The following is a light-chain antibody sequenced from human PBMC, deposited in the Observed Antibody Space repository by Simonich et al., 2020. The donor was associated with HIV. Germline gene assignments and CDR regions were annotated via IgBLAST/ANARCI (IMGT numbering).Light chain of an antibody. CDR2: LGS. CDR1: QSLLHSNGYNY. V-gene: IGKV2-28*01. Sequence: DIVMTQSPLSLPVTPGEPASISCRSSQSLLHSNGYNYLDWYLQKPGQSPQLLIYLGSNRASGVPDRFSGSGSGTDFTLKISRVEAEDVGVYYCQQYYSTPFTFGPGTKVDFK. CDR3: QQYYSTPFT. J-gene: IGKJ3*01.